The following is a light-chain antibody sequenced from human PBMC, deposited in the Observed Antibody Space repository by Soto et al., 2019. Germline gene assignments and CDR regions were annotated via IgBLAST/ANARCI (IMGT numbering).Light chain of an antibody. Sequence: QSALTQPASVSGSPGQSITISCTGTSSDVGAYNYVSWYQQHPGKAPKLLISEVNNRPSGISNRFSGSKSGNTASLTISGIQAEDEADYYCSSYTTITTFLFGGGTKVTVL. CDR1: SSDVGAYNY. CDR3: SSYTTITTFL. V-gene: IGLV2-14*01. J-gene: IGLJ2*01. CDR2: EVN.